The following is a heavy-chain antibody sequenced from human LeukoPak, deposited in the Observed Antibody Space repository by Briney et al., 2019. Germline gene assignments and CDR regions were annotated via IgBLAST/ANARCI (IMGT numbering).Heavy chain of an antibody. V-gene: IGHV4-39*07. CDR1: GGSISSSGYY. J-gene: IGHJ4*02. CDR2: IYYSGST. D-gene: IGHD6-13*01. CDR3: ARSRIAAAGIHFDY. Sequence: PSETLSLTCIVSGGSISSSGYYWGWIRQPPGKGLEWIGSIYYSGSTYYNPSLKSRVTISVDTSNKQFSLKLSSVTAADTAVYYCARSRIAAAGIHFDYWGQGTLVTVSS.